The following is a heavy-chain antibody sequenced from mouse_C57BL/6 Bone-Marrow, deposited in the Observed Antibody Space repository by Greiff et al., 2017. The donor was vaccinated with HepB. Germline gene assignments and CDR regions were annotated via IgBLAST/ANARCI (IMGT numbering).Heavy chain of an antibody. CDR2: IYPRDGST. D-gene: IGHD2-4*01. Sequence: QVQLQQSGPELVKPGASVKLSCKASGYTFTSYDINWVKQRPGQGLEWIGWIYPRDGSTKYNEKFKGKATLTVDTSSSTAYMELHSLTSEDSAVYFCARRGDYDYDDYFDYWGQGTTLTVSS. CDR3: ARRGDYDYDDYFDY. J-gene: IGHJ2*01. CDR1: GYTFTSYD. V-gene: IGHV1-85*01.